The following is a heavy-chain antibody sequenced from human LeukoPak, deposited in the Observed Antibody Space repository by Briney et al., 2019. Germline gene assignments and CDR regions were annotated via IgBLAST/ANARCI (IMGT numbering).Heavy chain of an antibody. Sequence: GGSLRLSCAASVFTFSSYAMSWVRQAPGKGLEWVSGISGSGGGTYYADSVKGRFTISRDNSKNTVYLQMNSLRAEDTAVYYCARFYQLLLFDYWGQGTLVTVSS. V-gene: IGHV3-23*01. CDR1: VFTFSSYA. D-gene: IGHD2-2*01. CDR3: ARFYQLLLFDY. J-gene: IGHJ4*02. CDR2: ISGSGGGT.